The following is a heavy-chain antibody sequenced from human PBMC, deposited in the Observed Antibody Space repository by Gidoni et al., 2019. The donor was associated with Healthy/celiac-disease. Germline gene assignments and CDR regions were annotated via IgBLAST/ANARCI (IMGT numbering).Heavy chain of an antibody. CDR1: TSYA. D-gene: IGHD4-17*01. CDR2: INAGNGNT. CDR3: ARRGDYGDRNDAFDI. V-gene: IGHV1-3*01. Sequence: TSYAMHWVRQAPGQRLEWMGWINAGNGNTKYSQKFQGRVTITRDTSASTAYMELSSLRSEDTAVYYCARRGDYGDRNDAFDIWGQGTMVTVSS. J-gene: IGHJ3*02.